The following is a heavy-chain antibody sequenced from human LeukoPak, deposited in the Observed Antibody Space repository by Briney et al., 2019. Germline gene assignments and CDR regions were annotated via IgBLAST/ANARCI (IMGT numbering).Heavy chain of an antibody. D-gene: IGHD3-3*01. V-gene: IGHV4-59*12. Sequence: SETLSLTCTVSGGSISSYYWSWIRQPPGKGLEWIGYIYYSGSTNYNPSLKSRVTISVDTSKNQFSLKLSSVTAADTAVYYCARGLTIFGVAPLINWFDPWGQGTLVTVSS. CDR2: IYYSGST. J-gene: IGHJ5*02. CDR1: GGSISSYY. CDR3: ARGLTIFGVAPLINWFDP.